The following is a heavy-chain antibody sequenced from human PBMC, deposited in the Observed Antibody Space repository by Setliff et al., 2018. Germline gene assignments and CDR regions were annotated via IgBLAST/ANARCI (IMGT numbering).Heavy chain of an antibody. J-gene: IGHJ3*02. V-gene: IGHV1-18*01. D-gene: IGHD3-22*01. CDR2: ISPYNGNT. CDR3: ARSSDSGYYHQRDAFDI. CDR1: GYAFSDYG. Sequence: ASVKVSCKASGYAFSDYGVTWLRQAPGQGLEWLGWISPYNGNTKYAQTVQDRITMATDASTRTSYMELSSLRSDDTAVYFCARSSDSGYYHQRDAFDIWGQGTRVTVSS.